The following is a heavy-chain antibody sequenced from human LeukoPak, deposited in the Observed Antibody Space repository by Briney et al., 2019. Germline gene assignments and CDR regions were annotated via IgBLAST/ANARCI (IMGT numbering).Heavy chain of an antibody. CDR2: FTGSGGST. D-gene: IGHD2-15*01. V-gene: IGHV3-23*01. CDR3: AKGSRSGGSYYFDY. Sequence: GGSLRLSCAASGFTFSSYAVSWVRQAPGKGLEWVSTFTGSGGSTYYADSVKGRFTISRDNSKNTLYLQMNSLRAEDTAVYYCAKGSRSGGSYYFDYWGQGTLVTVSS. CDR1: GFTFSSYA. J-gene: IGHJ4*02.